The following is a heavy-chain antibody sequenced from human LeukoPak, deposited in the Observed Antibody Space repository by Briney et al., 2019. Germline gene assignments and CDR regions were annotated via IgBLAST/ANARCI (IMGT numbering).Heavy chain of an antibody. J-gene: IGHJ4*02. V-gene: IGHV3-23*01. CDR2: ISGSGATT. Sequence: GGSLRLSCAASGFTFSSYAMSWVRQAPGKGLEWVSVISGSGATTYHADSVKGRFTVSRDNSKNTLYLQMNSLRADDTAVHYCTKAKSGYLPGDYWGQGALVTVSS. CDR1: GFTFSSYA. D-gene: IGHD5-12*01. CDR3: TKAKSGYLPGDY.